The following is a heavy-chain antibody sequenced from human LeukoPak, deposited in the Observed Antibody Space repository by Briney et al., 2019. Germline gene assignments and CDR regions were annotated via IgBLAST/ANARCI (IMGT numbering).Heavy chain of an antibody. CDR3: VKVEGGNLHDPIEI. CDR1: GFSFDDFA. Sequence: PGGSLRLSCAASGFSFDDFAMNWVRQAPGKGLEWVSLISWDGDTTYYDKSVKGRFTISRDNSKDSLFLQMNNLRSDDSAVYFCVKVEGGNLHDPIEIWGQGTTVTVSS. CDR2: ISWDGDTT. V-gene: IGHV3-43*01. D-gene: IGHD4-23*01. J-gene: IGHJ3*02.